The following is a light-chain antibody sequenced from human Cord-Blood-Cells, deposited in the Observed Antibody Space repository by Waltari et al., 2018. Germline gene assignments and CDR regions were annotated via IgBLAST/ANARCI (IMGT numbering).Light chain of an antibody. CDR2: QDS. Sequence: SYELTQPPSVSVSPGQTASITCSGDKLGDKYACWYQQKPGQSPVLVTYQDSKRPSGIPERFPGTNSGNTATLTIRGTQAMDEAYYYCQAGDSSTVVFGGGTKLTVL. V-gene: IGLV3-1*01. CDR1: KLGDKY. CDR3: QAGDSSTVV. J-gene: IGLJ2*01.